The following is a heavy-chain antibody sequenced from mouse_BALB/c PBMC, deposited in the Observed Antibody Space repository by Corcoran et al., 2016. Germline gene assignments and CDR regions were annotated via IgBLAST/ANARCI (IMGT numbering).Heavy chain of an antibody. CDR3: ANWDWYFDV. Sequence: EVQLQQSGAELVKPGASVKLSCTASGFNIKDTYMHWVKQRPEQGLEWIGRIDPANGNPKYDPKFQGKATITADTSSNTAYLQLSSLTSEDTAVDYCANWDWYFDVWGAGTTVTVSS. V-gene: IGHV14-3*02. D-gene: IGHD4-1*01. J-gene: IGHJ1*01. CDR2: IDPANGNP. CDR1: GFNIKDTY.